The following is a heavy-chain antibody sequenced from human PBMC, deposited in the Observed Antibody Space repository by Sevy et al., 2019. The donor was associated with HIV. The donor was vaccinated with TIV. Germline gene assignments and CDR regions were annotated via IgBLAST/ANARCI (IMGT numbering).Heavy chain of an antibody. J-gene: IGHJ6*02. Sequence: GGSLRLSCAASGFTFSDYYMSWIRQAPGKGLEWVSYISSSGGTIYYADSGKGRLTISRDNAKNSLYLQMNSLRAEDTAVYYCASCPGIAVAGTDYYYGMDVWGQGTTVTVSS. CDR2: ISSSGGTI. CDR3: ASCPGIAVAGTDYYYGMDV. V-gene: IGHV3-11*01. D-gene: IGHD6-19*01. CDR1: GFTFSDYY.